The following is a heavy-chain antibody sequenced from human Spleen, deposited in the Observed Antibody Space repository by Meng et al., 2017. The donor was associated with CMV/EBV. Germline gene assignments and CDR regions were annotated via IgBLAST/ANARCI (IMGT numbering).Heavy chain of an antibody. Sequence: LSLTCAASGFTFSSSGMHWVRQAPGKGLEWVAFIRYDGSNKYYADSVKGRFTISRDNSKNTLYLQMNSLRAEDTAVYYCARCERTNWGDTFDIWGQGTVVTVSS. CDR1: GFTFSSSG. V-gene: IGHV3-33*01. CDR3: ARCERTNWGDTFDI. CDR2: IRYDGSNK. J-gene: IGHJ3*02. D-gene: IGHD7-27*01.